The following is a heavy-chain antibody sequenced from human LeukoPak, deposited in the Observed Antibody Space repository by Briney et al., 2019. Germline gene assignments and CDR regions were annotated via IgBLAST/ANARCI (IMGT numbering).Heavy chain of an antibody. CDR3: ARSKGEVEMATIRLGNWPHDAFDI. J-gene: IGHJ3*02. CDR1: GYTFTGYY. Sequence: ASVKVSCKASGYTFTGYYMHWVRQAPGQGLEWMGWINPNSGGTNYAQKFQGRVTMTRDTSISTAYMELSRLRSDDTAVYYCARSKGEVEMATIRLGNWPHDAFDIWGQGTMVTVSS. CDR2: INPNSGGT. D-gene: IGHD5-24*01. V-gene: IGHV1-2*02.